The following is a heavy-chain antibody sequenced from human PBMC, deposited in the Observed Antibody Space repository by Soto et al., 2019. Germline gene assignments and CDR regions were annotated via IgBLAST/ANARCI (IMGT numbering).Heavy chain of an antibody. V-gene: IGHV4-4*07. Sequence: QVQLQESGPGLVKPSETLSLTCTVSGGSISSYYWSWFRQPAGKGLEWIGRIYTSGRTNYNPSLKSRVTMSVDTSKNQFSLKMSSVTAADTAVYYCARDLGSGWANWFDPWGQGTLVTVSS. J-gene: IGHJ5*02. CDR3: ARDLGSGWANWFDP. D-gene: IGHD6-19*01. CDR2: IYTSGRT. CDR1: GGSISSYY.